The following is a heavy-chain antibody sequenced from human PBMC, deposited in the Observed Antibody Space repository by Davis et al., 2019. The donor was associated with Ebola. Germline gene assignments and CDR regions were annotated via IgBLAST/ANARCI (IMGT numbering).Heavy chain of an antibody. CDR1: GFTFSSYG. J-gene: IGHJ6*02. CDR2: IWYDGSNK. D-gene: IGHD2-2*02. Sequence: GGSLRLSCAASGFTFSSYGMHWVRQAPGKGLEWVAVIWYDGSNKYYADSVKGRFTISRDNSKNTLYLQMNSLRAEDTAVYYCARGGDIVVVPAAIPGDYYGMDVWGQGTTVSVSS. V-gene: IGHV3-33*01. CDR3: ARGGDIVVVPAAIPGDYYGMDV.